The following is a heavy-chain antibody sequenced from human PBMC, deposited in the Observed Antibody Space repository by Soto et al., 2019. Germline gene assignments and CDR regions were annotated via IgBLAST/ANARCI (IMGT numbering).Heavy chain of an antibody. CDR3: ARDFLLWFGELLGYYGMDV. D-gene: IGHD3-10*01. CDR1: GGTFSSYT. Sequence: QVQLVQSGAEVKKPGSSVKVSCKASGGTFSSYTISWVRQAPGQGRARMGRIIPILGIANYAQKFQGRVTITADKSTSTAYMELSSLRSEDTAVYYCARDFLLWFGELLGYYGMDVWGQGTTVTVSS. CDR2: IIPILGIA. J-gene: IGHJ6*02. V-gene: IGHV1-69*08.